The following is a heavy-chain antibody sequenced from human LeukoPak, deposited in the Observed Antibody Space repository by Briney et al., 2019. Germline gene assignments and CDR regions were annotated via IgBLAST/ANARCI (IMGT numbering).Heavy chain of an antibody. J-gene: IGHJ4*02. D-gene: IGHD3-3*01. Sequence: ASVKVSCKASGYTFSNHGVTWVRQAGGQGLEWMGWISAYNGKINYARKFQGRVTMTKDTSTSTAYMELRSLRSDDTAVYYCARDSTNQLRFLEWYDRGPIAYWGQGTLVTVSS. CDR1: GYTFSNHG. CDR2: ISAYNGKI. CDR3: ARDSTNQLRFLEWYDRGPIAY. V-gene: IGHV1-18*01.